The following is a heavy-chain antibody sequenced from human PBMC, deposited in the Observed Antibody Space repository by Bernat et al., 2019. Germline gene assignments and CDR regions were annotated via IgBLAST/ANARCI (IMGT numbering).Heavy chain of an antibody. CDR1: GYTFTAYY. D-gene: IGHD2-2*01. V-gene: IGHV1-2*02. J-gene: IGHJ5*02. Sequence: QVQLVQSGSEVKKPGASVKVSCKASGYTFTAYYMHWVRQAPGQGLEWMGWINPNRGGTKYAKKFQGRVTMTRDTSISTAYMELSRLRSDDTAVYYCARGKYQRLSSWFDPWGQGTLVTVSS. CDR3: ARGKYQRLSSWFDP. CDR2: INPNRGGT.